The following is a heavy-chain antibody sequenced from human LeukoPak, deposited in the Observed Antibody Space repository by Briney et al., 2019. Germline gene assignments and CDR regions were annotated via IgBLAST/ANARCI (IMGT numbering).Heavy chain of an antibody. J-gene: IGHJ3*02. CDR1: GYSSTSYW. D-gene: IGHD6-19*01. CDR3: ARTPTPWLARLDDAFDI. Sequence: GESLKISCKGSGYSSTSYWIGWVRQMPGKGLEWMGIIYPGDSDTRYSPSFQGQVTISADKSISTAYLQWSSLKASDTAMYYCARTPTPWLARLDDAFDIWGQGTMVTVSS. CDR2: IYPGDSDT. V-gene: IGHV5-51*01.